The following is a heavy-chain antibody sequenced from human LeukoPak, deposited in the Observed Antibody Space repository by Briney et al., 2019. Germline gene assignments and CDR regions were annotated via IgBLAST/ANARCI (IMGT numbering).Heavy chain of an antibody. Sequence: GGSLRLSCAASGFTVSSNYMSWVRQAPGKGLEWVSVIYSGGSTYYADSVKGRSTISRDNSKNTLYLQMNSLRAEDTAVYYCARDASYYYGSGSYYNYGMDVWGQGTTVAVSS. CDR3: ARDASYYYGSGSYYNYGMDV. CDR1: GFTVSSNY. J-gene: IGHJ6*02. D-gene: IGHD3-10*01. V-gene: IGHV3-66*01. CDR2: IYSGGST.